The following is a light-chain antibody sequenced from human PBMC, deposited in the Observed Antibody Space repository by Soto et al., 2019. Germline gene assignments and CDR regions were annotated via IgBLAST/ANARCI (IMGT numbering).Light chain of an antibody. V-gene: IGKV3-15*01. CDR3: QQYNNWPRT. CDR2: GAS. Sequence: EIVMTQSPATLSVSPGERATLSCRASQSVSSNLAWYQQKPVQAPRLLIYGASTRATVIPARFSGSGSGTEFTLTISSLQSEDFAVYYCQQYNNWPRTFGQGTKV. J-gene: IGKJ1*01. CDR1: QSVSSN.